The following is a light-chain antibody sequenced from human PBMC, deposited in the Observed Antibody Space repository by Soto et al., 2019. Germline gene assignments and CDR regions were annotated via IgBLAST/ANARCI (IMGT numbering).Light chain of an antibody. CDR3: QQYGSSPLT. CDR1: QSVSSSY. J-gene: IGKJ4*01. Sequence: EILLTQSPGPLSLSPGERATLSWRASQSVSSSYLAWYQQKPGQAPRLLIYGASSRATGIPDRFSGSGSGTDFTLTISRLEPEDFAVYYCQQYGSSPLTFGGGTKVDIK. CDR2: GAS. V-gene: IGKV3-20*01.